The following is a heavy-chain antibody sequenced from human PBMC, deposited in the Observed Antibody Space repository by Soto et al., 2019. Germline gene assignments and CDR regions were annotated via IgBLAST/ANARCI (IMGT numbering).Heavy chain of an antibody. CDR3: ARSRSHWLASDS. CDR1: GFSFDYFG. Sequence: EVQLVESGGDLVKSGGSLTLSCEASGFSFDYFGMTWVRQAPGKGLEWVSFISSSASYIYYADSVKGRFTVSRDNAKKSLNLQMNSLRAEDTAVYYCARSRSHWLASDSWGQGTLVTVSA. CDR2: ISSSASYI. J-gene: IGHJ4*02. V-gene: IGHV3-21*01. D-gene: IGHD6-19*01.